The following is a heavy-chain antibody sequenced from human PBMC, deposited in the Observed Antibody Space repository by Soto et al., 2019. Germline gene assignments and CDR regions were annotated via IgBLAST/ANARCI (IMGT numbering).Heavy chain of an antibody. CDR3: TRHDTYYDFWSGYYKGHDAFDI. V-gene: IGHV3-73*01. Sequence: GGSLRLSCAASGFTFSGSAMHWVRQASGKGLEWVGRIRSKANSYATAYAASVKGRFTISRDDSKNTAYLQMNSLKTEDTAVYYCTRHDTYYDFWSGYYKGHDAFDIWGQGTMVTVSS. CDR1: GFTFSGSA. J-gene: IGHJ3*02. D-gene: IGHD3-3*01. CDR2: IRSKANSYAT.